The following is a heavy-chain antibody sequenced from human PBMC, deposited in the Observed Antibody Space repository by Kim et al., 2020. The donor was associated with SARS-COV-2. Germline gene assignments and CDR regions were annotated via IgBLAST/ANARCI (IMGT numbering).Heavy chain of an antibody. D-gene: IGHD5-12*01. J-gene: IGHJ5*01. V-gene: IGHV1-69*02. CDR2: ITPILGIS. Sequence: SVKVSCKASGDPFTTYTLNWVRQAPGQGLEWMGRITPILGISNYAQNFQGRVTITADKSTNTAYMDLSSLRSDDTALYYCARGGDGYNPLDSWGQGTLLTVTS. CDR3: ARGGDGYNPLDS. CDR1: GDPFTTYT.